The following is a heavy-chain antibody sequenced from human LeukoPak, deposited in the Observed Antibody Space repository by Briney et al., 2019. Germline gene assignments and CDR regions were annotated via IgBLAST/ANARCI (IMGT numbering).Heavy chain of an antibody. CDR3: ARGPVLLWFGESHFDY. D-gene: IGHD3-10*01. CDR1: GGSFSGYY. V-gene: IGHV4-34*01. J-gene: IGHJ4*02. CDR2: INHSGST. Sequence: SETLSLTCAVYGGSFSGYYWSWIRQPTGKGLEWIGEINHSGSTNYNPSLKSRVTISVDTSKNQFSLKLSSVTAADTAVYYCARGPVLLWFGESHFDYWGQGTLVTVSS.